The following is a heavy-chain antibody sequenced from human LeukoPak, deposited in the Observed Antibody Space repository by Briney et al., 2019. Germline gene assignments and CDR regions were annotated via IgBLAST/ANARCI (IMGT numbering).Heavy chain of an antibody. J-gene: IGHJ4*02. Sequence: GGSLRLSCAASRFTFDDYAMSWVRQAPGKGLEWVSGINWNGGSTGYADSVKGRFTISRDNAKNSLYLQMNSLRAEDTALYYCARVQRIAVAGTFDYWGQGTLVTVSS. D-gene: IGHD6-19*01. CDR1: RFTFDDYA. V-gene: IGHV3-20*04. CDR3: ARVQRIAVAGTFDY. CDR2: INWNGGST.